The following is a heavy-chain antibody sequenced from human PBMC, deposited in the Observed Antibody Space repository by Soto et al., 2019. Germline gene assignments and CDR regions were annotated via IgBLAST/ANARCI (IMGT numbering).Heavy chain of an antibody. Sequence: QVQLVQSGAEVKKPGSSVKVSCKASGGTFSSYTISWVRQAPGQGLEWMGRIIPILGIANYAQKFQGRVTITADKSTSTAYMELSSLRSEDTAVYYWARGGVDTAMKGGDYGMDVWGQGTTVTVSS. CDR2: IIPILGIA. CDR3: ARGGVDTAMKGGDYGMDV. CDR1: GGTFSSYT. J-gene: IGHJ6*02. D-gene: IGHD5-18*01. V-gene: IGHV1-69*02.